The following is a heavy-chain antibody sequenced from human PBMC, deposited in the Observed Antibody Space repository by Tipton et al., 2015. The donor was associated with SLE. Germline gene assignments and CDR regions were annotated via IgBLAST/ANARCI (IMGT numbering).Heavy chain of an antibody. D-gene: IGHD3-22*01. J-gene: IGHJ4*02. V-gene: IGHV4-34*01. CDR1: GGSISSHY. Sequence: TLSLTCTVSGGSISSHYWSWIRQSPGKGLEWIGEINHSGSTNYNPSLKSRVTISVDTSKNQFSLKLSSVTAADTAVYYCARAVIAVVDWGQGTLVTVSS. CDR2: INHSGST. CDR3: ARAVIAVVD.